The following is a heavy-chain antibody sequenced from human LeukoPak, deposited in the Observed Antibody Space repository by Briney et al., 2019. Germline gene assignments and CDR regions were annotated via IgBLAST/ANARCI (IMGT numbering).Heavy chain of an antibody. CDR1: GGSISSYY. D-gene: IGHD6-13*01. V-gene: IGHV4-59*01. J-gene: IGHJ3*02. CDR3: ARGPYSSTYDAFDI. Sequence: SETLSLTCTVSGGSISSYYWSWIRQPPGKGLEWIGYIYYSGSTNYNPSLQSRVTMSVDTSKNQFSLKLSSVTATDTAVYYCARGPYSSTYDAFDIWGQGTMVTVSS. CDR2: IYYSGST.